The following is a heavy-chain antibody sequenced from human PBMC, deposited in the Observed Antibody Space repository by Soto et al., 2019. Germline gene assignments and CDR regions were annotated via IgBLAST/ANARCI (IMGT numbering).Heavy chain of an antibody. D-gene: IGHD1-20*01. V-gene: IGHV4-31*03. J-gene: IGHJ5*02. CDR1: GGSISSGGYY. CDR2: IYYSGST. Sequence: SETLSLTCTVSGGSISSGGYYWSWIRQHPGKGLEWIGYIYYSGSTYYNPSLKSRVTISVDTSKNQFSLKLSSVTAADTAVYYCARGGITGTTGGDWFDPWGQGTLVTVSS. CDR3: ARGGITGTTGGDWFDP.